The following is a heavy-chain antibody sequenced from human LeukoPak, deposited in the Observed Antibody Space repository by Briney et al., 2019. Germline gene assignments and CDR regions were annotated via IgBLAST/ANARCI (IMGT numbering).Heavy chain of an antibody. CDR2: INSDGSST. V-gene: IGHV3-74*01. CDR3: ARVGRAGYVGYPLDY. J-gene: IGHJ4*02. D-gene: IGHD5-12*01. Sequence: GGSLRLSCAASGFTFSSYWMHWVRQAPGKGLMWVSRINSDGSSTSYADSVKGRFTISRDNAKNTLYLQMNSLRAEDTAVFYCARVGRAGYVGYPLDYRGQGTLVTVSS. CDR1: GFTFSSYW.